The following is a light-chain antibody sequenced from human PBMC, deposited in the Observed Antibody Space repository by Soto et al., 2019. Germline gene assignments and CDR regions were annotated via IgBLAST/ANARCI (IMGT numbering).Light chain of an antibody. Sequence: QSVLTQPPSVSAAPGQRVTISCSVTSTNIGDNYVSWYQHLPGTAPKLVVYDNYRRPSELPGRFSGSKSGTSATLVITGLQTGDEADYYCGTWDDSLVSYVFGTGTRSPS. CDR1: STNIGDNY. CDR2: DNY. V-gene: IGLV1-51*01. J-gene: IGLJ1*01. CDR3: GTWDDSLVSYV.